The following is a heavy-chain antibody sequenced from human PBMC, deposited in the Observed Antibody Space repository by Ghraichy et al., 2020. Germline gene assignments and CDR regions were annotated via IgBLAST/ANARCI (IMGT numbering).Heavy chain of an antibody. CDR2: IVVGSGNT. CDR1: GFTFTSSA. D-gene: IGHD6-13*01. CDR3: AADLHIYSSRYRPVNY. J-gene: IGHJ4*02. Sequence: SVKVSCKASGFTFTSSAMQWVRQARGQRLEWIGWIVVGSGNTNYAQKFQERVTITRDMSTSTAYMELSSLRSEDTAVYYCAADLHIYSSRYRPVNYWGQGTLVTVSS. V-gene: IGHV1-58*02.